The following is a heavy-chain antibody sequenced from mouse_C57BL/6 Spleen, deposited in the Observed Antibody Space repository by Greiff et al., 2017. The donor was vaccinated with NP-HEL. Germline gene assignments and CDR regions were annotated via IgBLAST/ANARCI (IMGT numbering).Heavy chain of an antibody. D-gene: IGHD3-2*02. CDR2: IRNKANGYTT. J-gene: IGHJ3*01. CDR1: GFTFTDYY. Sequence: DVMLVESGGGLVQPGGSLSLSCAASGFTFTDYYMSWVRQPPGKALEWLGFIRNKANGYTTEYSASVKGRFTISRDNSQSILYLQMNALRAEDSATYYCARYPDSSGSWFAYWGQGTLVTVSA. CDR3: ARYPDSSGSWFAY. V-gene: IGHV7-3*01.